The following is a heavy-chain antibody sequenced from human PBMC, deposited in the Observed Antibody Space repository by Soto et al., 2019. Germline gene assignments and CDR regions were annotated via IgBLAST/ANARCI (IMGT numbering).Heavy chain of an antibody. CDR3: AKGQYSGSYYQAFDI. CDR2: ISGSGGST. V-gene: IGHV3-23*01. J-gene: IGHJ3*02. D-gene: IGHD1-26*01. CDR1: GFTFSSYT. Sequence: GGSLRLSCAASGFTFSSYTMSWVRQAPGKGLEWVSAISGSGGSTYYADSVKGRFTISRDNSKNTLYLQMNSLRAEDTAVYYCAKGQYSGSYYQAFDIWGQGSMVTVSS.